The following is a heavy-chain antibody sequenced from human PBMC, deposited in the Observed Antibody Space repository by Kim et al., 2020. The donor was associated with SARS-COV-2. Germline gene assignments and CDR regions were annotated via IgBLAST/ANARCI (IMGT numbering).Heavy chain of an antibody. V-gene: IGHV1-2*02. CDR2: GT. J-gene: IGHJ5*02. CDR3: ARVENYWFDP. D-gene: IGHD1-7*01. Sequence: GTNYAQKFQGRVTMTRDTSISTAYMELSRLRSDDTAVYYCARVENYWFDPWGQGTLVTVSS.